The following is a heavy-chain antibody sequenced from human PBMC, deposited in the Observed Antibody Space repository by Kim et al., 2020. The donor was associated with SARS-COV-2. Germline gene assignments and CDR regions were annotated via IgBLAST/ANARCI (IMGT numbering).Heavy chain of an antibody. J-gene: IGHJ5*02. CDR2: ISSSGSTI. V-gene: IGHV3-11*04. D-gene: IGHD2-15*01. CDR3: ARDACSGGSCFSSWFDP. Sequence: GGSLRLSCAASGFTFSDYYMSWIRQAPGKGLEWVSYISSSGSTIYYADSVKGRFTISRDNPKNSLYLQMNSLRAEDTAVYYCARDACSGGSCFSSWFDPCGQGTLVTVSS. CDR1: GFTFSDYY.